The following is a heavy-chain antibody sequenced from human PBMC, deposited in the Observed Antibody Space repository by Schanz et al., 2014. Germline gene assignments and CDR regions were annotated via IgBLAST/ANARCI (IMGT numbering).Heavy chain of an antibody. V-gene: IGHV3-23*04. CDR3: AKDPDKYNWNDVEGMDV. Sequence: VQLVESGGGLVQPGGSLRLSCIGSGFTFRSYALGWVRQAPGKGLEWVSLVSASGGGPFYADSVKGRFTISRDNSRNTVYLQMSSLRAEDTAVYYCAKDPDKYNWNDVEGMDVWGPGTTXTVSS. J-gene: IGHJ6*01. CDR2: VSASGGGP. CDR1: GFTFRSYA. D-gene: IGHD1-1*01.